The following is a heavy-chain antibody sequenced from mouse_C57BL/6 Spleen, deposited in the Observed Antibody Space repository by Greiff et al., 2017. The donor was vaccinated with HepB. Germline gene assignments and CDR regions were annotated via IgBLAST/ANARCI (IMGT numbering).Heavy chain of an antibody. V-gene: IGHV1-82*01. Sequence: VQVVESGPELVKPGASVKISCKASGYAFSSSWMNWVKQRPGKGLEWIGRIYPGDGDTNYNGKFKGKATLTADKSSSTAYMQLSSLTSEDSAVYFCARDTTVVARYWYFDVWGTGTTVTVSS. CDR1: GYAFSSSW. D-gene: IGHD1-1*01. CDR2: IYPGDGDT. J-gene: IGHJ1*03. CDR3: ARDTTVVARYWYFDV.